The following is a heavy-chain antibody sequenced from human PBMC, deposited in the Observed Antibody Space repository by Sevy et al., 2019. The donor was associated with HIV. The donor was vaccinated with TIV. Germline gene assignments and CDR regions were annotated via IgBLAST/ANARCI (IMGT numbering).Heavy chain of an antibody. Sequence: SETLSLTCAVSGDSISPYYWHWIRQPPGKGLEWIGYIYYSGSTKYNPALNSRVTISVDTCKKQFSLKLSSVTAADTAVYYCARGGTIVGVAIGNWFDPWGQGTLVTVSS. J-gene: IGHJ5*02. CDR1: GDSISPYY. CDR3: ARGGTIVGVAIGNWFDP. D-gene: IGHD3-3*01. CDR2: IYYSGST. V-gene: IGHV4-59*01.